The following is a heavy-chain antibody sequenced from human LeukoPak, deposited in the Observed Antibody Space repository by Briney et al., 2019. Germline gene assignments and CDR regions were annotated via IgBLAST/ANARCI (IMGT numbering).Heavy chain of an antibody. CDR1: GYTFTGYY. D-gene: IGHD6-19*01. V-gene: IGHV1-2*06. CDR2: INPNSGGT. Sequence: ASVTVSFTASGYTFTGYYMHWVRQAPGQGLEWMGRINPNSGGTNYAQKFQGRVTMTRDTSISTAYMELSRLRSDDTAVYYCARHLLQWTESWGQGTLVTVSS. CDR3: ARHLLQWTES. J-gene: IGHJ5*02.